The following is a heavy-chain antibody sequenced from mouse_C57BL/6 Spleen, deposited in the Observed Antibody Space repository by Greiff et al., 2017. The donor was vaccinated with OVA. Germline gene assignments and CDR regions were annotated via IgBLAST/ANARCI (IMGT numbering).Heavy chain of an antibody. CDR1: GYSITSGYY. V-gene: IGHV3-6*01. D-gene: IGHD1-1*01. Sequence: EVQLQESGPGLVKPSQSLSLTCSVTGYSITSGYYWNWIRQFPGNKLEWMGYISYDGSNNYNPSLKNRISITRDTSKNQFFLKLNSVTTEDTATYYCARDHDYYGSSSWYFDVWGTGTTVTVSS. CDR2: ISYDGSN. CDR3: ARDHDYYGSSSWYFDV. J-gene: IGHJ1*03.